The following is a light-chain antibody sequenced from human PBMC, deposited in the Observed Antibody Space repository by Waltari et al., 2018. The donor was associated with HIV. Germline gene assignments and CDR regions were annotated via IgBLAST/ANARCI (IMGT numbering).Light chain of an antibody. Sequence: VFTQSPGTLSLSPGERVALSCRASQSVGSSDVAWYQQKRGQTPRLLMYGGSNRATGIPDRFSGSGSETDFTLTISRLEPEDCAVYYCHQYGTTPPTFGQGTQLEIK. CDR1: QSVGSSD. CDR3: HQYGTTPPT. V-gene: IGKV3-20*01. J-gene: IGKJ1*01. CDR2: GGS.